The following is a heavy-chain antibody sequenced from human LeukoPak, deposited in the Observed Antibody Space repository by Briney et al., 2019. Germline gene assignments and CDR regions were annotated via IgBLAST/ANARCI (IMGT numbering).Heavy chain of an antibody. J-gene: IGHJ4*02. CDR2: ISDDSGRI. CDR1: GFTFSTYA. Sequence: AGGSLRLSCAASGFTFSTYAMSWVRQAPGKGLEWVSAISDDSGRIYYADSVKGRFTISRDNSKNTLYLQMSSLRPEDTAAYYCVKGEVRGYKKRGVDYWGQGTLVTVSS. CDR3: VKGEVRGYKKRGVDY. D-gene: IGHD5-18*01. V-gene: IGHV3-23*01.